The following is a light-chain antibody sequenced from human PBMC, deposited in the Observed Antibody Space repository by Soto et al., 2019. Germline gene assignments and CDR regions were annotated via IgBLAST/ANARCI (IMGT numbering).Light chain of an antibody. J-gene: IGKJ5*01. V-gene: IGKV3-11*01. CDR2: HAS. Sequence: SPATLSLSPGERATLSCRASQSVSIYLAWYQQKPGQAPRLLIYHASNRATGIPARFSGSGSGTDFTLTISSLEPEDFAVYYCQHRSNFGQGTRLEIK. CDR3: QHRSN. CDR1: QSVSIY.